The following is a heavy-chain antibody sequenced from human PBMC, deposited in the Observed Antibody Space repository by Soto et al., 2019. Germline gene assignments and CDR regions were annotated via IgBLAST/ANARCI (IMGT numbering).Heavy chain of an antibody. V-gene: IGHV3-21*06. CDR1: GFTFSRYG. Sequence: GGSLRLSCAASGFTFSRYGMNWLRQAPGKGLEWVASVSSSTSYVYYADSVKGRFSTSRDNAKNILYLEMYALRTEDTAVYYCARDPSEGRVGNWFESWGQGTLVTVS. D-gene: IGHD2-2*01. CDR2: VSSSTSYV. J-gene: IGHJ5*01. CDR3: ARDPSEGRVGNWFES.